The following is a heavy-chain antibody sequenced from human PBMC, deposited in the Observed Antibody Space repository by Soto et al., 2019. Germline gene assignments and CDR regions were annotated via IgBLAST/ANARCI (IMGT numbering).Heavy chain of an antibody. J-gene: IGHJ4*02. Sequence: RSLTCTVSRGSLISYYWSWVRQPPGKGLEWIGYISDSGSTSYNPSLKSRITMSIDTSNNQFSLQLTSVTAADTAVYYCARDQVGFDYWGQGTLVTVSS. V-gene: IGHV4-59*01. CDR3: ARDQVGFDY. CDR2: ISDSGST. CDR1: RGSLISYY.